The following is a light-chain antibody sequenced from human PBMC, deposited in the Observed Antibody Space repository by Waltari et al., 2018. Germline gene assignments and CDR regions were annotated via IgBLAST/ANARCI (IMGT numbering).Light chain of an antibody. Sequence: DFQMTQSPSSLSASVVARVTITCRASQSISTYLNWYQQKPGKAHNLLIYAASSLQSGVPSRFSGSGSGTDFTLTISSLQPEDFATYYCQQSYSPLTFGGGTKVEIK. CDR3: QQSYSPLT. CDR1: QSISTY. J-gene: IGKJ4*01. CDR2: AAS. V-gene: IGKV1-39*01.